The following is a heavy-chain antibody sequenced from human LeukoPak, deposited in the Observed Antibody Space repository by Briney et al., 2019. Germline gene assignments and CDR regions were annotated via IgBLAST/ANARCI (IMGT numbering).Heavy chain of an antibody. CDR2: ISSSGSTI. Sequence: GGSLRLSCAASGFTFSSYEMNWVRQAPGKGLEWVSYISSSGSTIYYADSVKGRFTISRDNSKNTLYLQMNSLRAEDTAVYYCAKGRGWEASYYYYCMDVWGKGTTVTISS. V-gene: IGHV3-48*03. D-gene: IGHD1-26*01. CDR1: GFTFSSYE. CDR3: AKGRGWEASYYYYCMDV. J-gene: IGHJ6*03.